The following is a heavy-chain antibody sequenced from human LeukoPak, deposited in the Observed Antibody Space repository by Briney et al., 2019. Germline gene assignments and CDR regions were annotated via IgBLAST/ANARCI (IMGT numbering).Heavy chain of an antibody. Sequence: ASVKVSCKPSGYTLTGYYMHWVRQAPGHGLEWMGWINTNIAGTNYAEKFQGRVTMTRDPSISTAYMEVSRLRCDDTPVYYCARDPGSSLANTYVLDYWGQGTLVTVSS. V-gene: IGHV1-2*02. D-gene: IGHD1-26*01. CDR1: GYTLTGYY. CDR3: ARDPGSSLANTYVLDY. CDR2: INTNIAGT. J-gene: IGHJ4*02.